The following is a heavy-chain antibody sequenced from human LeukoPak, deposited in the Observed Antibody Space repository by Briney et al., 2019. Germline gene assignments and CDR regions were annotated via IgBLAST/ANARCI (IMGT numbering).Heavy chain of an antibody. CDR1: GFTSSSYW. CDR3: ARVGYGSGSLYYFDY. D-gene: IGHD3-10*01. J-gene: IGHJ4*02. V-gene: IGHV3-7*01. Sequence: GGSLRLSCAASGFTSSSYWMSWVRQAPGKGLEWVANIKQDGSEKYYVDSVKGRFTISRDNAKNSLYLQMNSLRAEDTAVYYCARVGYGSGSLYYFDYWGQGTLVTVSS. CDR2: IKQDGSEK.